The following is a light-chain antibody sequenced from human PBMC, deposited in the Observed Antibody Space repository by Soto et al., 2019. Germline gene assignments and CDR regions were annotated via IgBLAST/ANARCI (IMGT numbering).Light chain of an antibody. Sequence: QTVVTQEPSLTVSPGGTVTLTCASSTGAVTSAHYPNWFQQKPGQAPRSLIYSTDNKHSWTSARFSGSLLGGKAALTLSSVQPEDEADYYCLLSYGAAVVFGGGTKLTVL. CDR3: LLSYGAAVV. V-gene: IGLV7-43*01. J-gene: IGLJ2*01. CDR1: TGAVTSAHY. CDR2: STD.